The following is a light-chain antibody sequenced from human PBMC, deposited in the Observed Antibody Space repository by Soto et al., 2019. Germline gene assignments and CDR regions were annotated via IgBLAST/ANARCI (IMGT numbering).Light chain of an antibody. V-gene: IGKV3-11*01. Sequence: EIVLTQSTATLSLSPGERAALSCRASQGVGRFLAWYQQKPGQAPRLLIYDASNRATGIQARFSGSGSETDFTLAIDNLEPEDFAVYYCQQRGGWPLTFGGGTKVEIK. CDR3: QQRGGWPLT. CDR1: QGVGRF. CDR2: DAS. J-gene: IGKJ4*01.